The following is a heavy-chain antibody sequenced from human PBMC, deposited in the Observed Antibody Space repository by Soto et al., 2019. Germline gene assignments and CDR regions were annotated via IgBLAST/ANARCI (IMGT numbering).Heavy chain of an antibody. CDR3: ARGLCPLGSGTACPLYGLDI. V-gene: IGHV1-2*02. J-gene: IGHJ6*02. D-gene: IGHD3-10*01. CDR2: LKSDNGGT. Sequence: QGQLVQSGAEVKPPGASVKVSCKASGYTFTGHYMHWVRQVSGKRLEHLGWLKSDNGGTYYAPKFQGRVTFTRDTTTSTAYMELNGLHSDDTAVYFCARGLCPLGSGTACPLYGLDIWGQGTTVVVS. CDR1: GYTFTGHY.